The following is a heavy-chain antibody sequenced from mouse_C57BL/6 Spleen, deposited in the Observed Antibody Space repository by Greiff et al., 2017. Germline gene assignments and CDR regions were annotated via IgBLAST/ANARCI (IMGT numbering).Heavy chain of an antibody. Sequence: VQLQESGPELVKPGASVKISCKASGYAFSSSWMNWVKQRPGKGLEWIGRIYPGDGDTNYNGKFKGKATLTADKSSSTAYMQLSSLTSEDSAVYFCARYYGSSYSYYAMDYGGQGTSVTVSS. V-gene: IGHV1-82*01. CDR3: ARYYGSSYSYYAMDY. CDR2: IYPGDGDT. CDR1: GYAFSSSW. D-gene: IGHD1-1*01. J-gene: IGHJ4*01.